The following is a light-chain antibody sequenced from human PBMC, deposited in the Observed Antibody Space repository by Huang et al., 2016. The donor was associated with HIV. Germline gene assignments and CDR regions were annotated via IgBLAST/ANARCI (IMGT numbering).Light chain of an antibody. CDR2: AAS. CDR3: QQSYSTFMYT. J-gene: IGKJ2*01. CDR1: QSISSY. Sequence: DIQMTQSPSSLSASVGDRVTITCRASQSISSYLNWYHQKPGKAPKLLIYAASSLQSGVPSRFSGSGSGTDFTLTISSLQPEDFATYYCQQSYSTFMYTFGQGTKLEIK. V-gene: IGKV1-39*01.